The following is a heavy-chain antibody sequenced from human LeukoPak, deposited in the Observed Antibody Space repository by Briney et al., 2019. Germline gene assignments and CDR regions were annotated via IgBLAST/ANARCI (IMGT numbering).Heavy chain of an antibody. Sequence: SVKVSCKASGGTFSSYAISWVRQAPGQGLEWMGGIIPIFGTAISAQKFQGRVTITADESTSTAYMELSSLRSEDTAVYYCARESRTIPPGAFDIWGQGTMVTVSS. V-gene: IGHV1-69*13. CDR2: IIPIFGTA. D-gene: IGHD1-1*01. CDR3: ARESRTIPPGAFDI. J-gene: IGHJ3*02. CDR1: GGTFSSYA.